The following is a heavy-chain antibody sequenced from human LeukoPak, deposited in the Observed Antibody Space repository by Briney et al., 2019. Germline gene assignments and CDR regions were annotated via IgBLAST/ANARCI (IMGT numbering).Heavy chain of an antibody. Sequence: GGSLRLSCAASGFTFSSYSMNWVRQAPGKGLEWVSYISTGSSAIYYADSVKGRFTISRDNAKNSLYLQMNSLRAEDTAVYYCARDLSYGSNWFDPWGQGTLVTVSS. CDR3: ARDLSYGSNWFDP. D-gene: IGHD5-18*01. CDR1: GFTFSSYS. J-gene: IGHJ5*02. CDR2: ISTGSSAI. V-gene: IGHV3-48*01.